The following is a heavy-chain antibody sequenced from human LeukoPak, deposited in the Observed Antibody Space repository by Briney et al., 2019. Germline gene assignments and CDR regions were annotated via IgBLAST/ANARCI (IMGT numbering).Heavy chain of an antibody. CDR3: AGGPPFHIH. J-gene: IGHJ4*02. V-gene: IGHV4-59*01. CDR1: GGSISSYY. CDR2: IYYSGST. Sequence: PSETLSLTCTVSGGSISSYYWSWIRQPPGKGLEWIGYIYYSGSTNYNPSLERGVTISVDTSKNQFSLKLSSVNAADTAVYYCAGGPPFHIHWGQGTLVTVSS.